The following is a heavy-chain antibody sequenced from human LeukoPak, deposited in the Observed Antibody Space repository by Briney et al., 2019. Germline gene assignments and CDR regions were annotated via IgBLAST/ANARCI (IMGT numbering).Heavy chain of an antibody. V-gene: IGHV4-61*02. CDR1: GGSISGGSYY. CDR3: ARALTRWLQPFDY. Sequence: PSQTLSLTCTVSGGSISGGSYYWSWIRQPAGKGLEWIGRIYTSGSTNYNPSLKSRVTISVDTSKNQFSLKLSSVTAADTAVYYCARALTRWLQPFDYWGQGTLVTVSS. J-gene: IGHJ4*02. CDR2: IYTSGST. D-gene: IGHD5-24*01.